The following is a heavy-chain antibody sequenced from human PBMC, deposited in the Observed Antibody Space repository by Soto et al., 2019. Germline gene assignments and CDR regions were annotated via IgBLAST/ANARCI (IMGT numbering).Heavy chain of an antibody. V-gene: IGHV1-69*06. CDR2: IIPIFGTA. CDR1: EDTFRNYA. CDR3: ASTKYDSSAYYYWYRCL. D-gene: IGHD3-22*01. Sequence: QVELVQSGAEVKKPGSSVKVSCQASEDTFRNYAISWVRQAPGQGLEWMGGIIPIFGTANYAQKFQGRVTITEDTSPNTWYLELSSLRSEDTAAYYCASTKYDSSAYYYWYRCLWGRSRLVTVPS. J-gene: IGHJ2*01.